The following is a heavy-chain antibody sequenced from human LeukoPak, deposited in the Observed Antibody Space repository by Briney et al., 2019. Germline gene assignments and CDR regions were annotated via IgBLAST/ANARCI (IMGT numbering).Heavy chain of an antibody. D-gene: IGHD6-13*01. CDR1: GASIGDYY. V-gene: IGHV4-59*01. CDR3: ASSPIMSGWYDWYFAF. J-gene: IGHJ2*01. CDR2: IYYSGTT. Sequence: SETASLTCTFSGASIGDYYWSWIRQPPGKGLEWIGYIYYSGTTDYNPSLKSRVTMSVDTSKKQFSLNLRYITAADTAVYYCASSPIMSGWYDWYFAFWGRGTLVTVSS.